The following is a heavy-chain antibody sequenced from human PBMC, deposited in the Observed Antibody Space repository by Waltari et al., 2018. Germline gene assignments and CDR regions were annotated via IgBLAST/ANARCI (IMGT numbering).Heavy chain of an antibody. V-gene: IGHV3-72*01. D-gene: IGHD1-1*01. CDR3: AQLGTGH. J-gene: IGHJ1*01. Sequence: EAQLVESGGGLTQPGESLRLSCAASGFPFSDHYVDWARQAPGKGLEWIGRIKRRVDSYATQYAASVKGRFIISRDDSTDSLYLQMNSLKTEDTAVYYCAQLGTGHWGQGTLVTVSS. CDR2: IKRRVDSYAT. CDR1: GFPFSDHY.